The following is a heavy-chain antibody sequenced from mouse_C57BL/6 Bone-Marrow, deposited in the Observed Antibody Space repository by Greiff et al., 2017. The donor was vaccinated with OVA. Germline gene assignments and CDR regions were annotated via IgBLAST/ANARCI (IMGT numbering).Heavy chain of an antibody. Sequence: VQLQQSGAELVRPGTSVKVSCKASGYAFTNYLIEWVKQRPGQGLEWIGVINPGSGGTNYNEKFKGKATLTADKSSSTVYMQLSSLTSEDSAVYVWARHYGSSPWFAYWGQGTLVTVSA. J-gene: IGHJ3*01. CDR1: GYAFTNYL. V-gene: IGHV1-54*01. CDR3: ARHYGSSPWFAY. CDR2: INPGSGGT. D-gene: IGHD1-1*01.